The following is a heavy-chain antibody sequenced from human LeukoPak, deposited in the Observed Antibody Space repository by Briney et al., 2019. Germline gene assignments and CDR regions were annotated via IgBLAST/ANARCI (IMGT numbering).Heavy chain of an antibody. CDR1: GYTFTGYY. Sequence: ASVKVSCKASGYTFTGYYMHWVRQAPGQGLEWMGWINPNSGGTNYAQKFQGRVTMTRATSISTAYMELSRLRSDDTAVYYCARDGLVSNWFDPWGQGTLVTVSS. V-gene: IGHV1-2*02. D-gene: IGHD3/OR15-3a*01. J-gene: IGHJ5*02. CDR3: ARDGLVSNWFDP. CDR2: INPNSGGT.